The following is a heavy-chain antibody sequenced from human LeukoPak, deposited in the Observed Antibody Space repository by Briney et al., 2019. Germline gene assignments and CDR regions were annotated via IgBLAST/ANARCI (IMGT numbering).Heavy chain of an antibody. D-gene: IGHD5-12*01. J-gene: IGHJ4*02. Sequence: GGSLRLSCAASGFTFSSYAMHWVRQAPGKGLEWVAVISYDGSNKYYADSVKGRFTISRDNAKNSLYLQMNSLRAEDTAVYYCARHSGYDTNFDYWGQGTLVTVSS. V-gene: IGHV3-30*04. CDR2: ISYDGSNK. CDR3: ARHSGYDTNFDY. CDR1: GFTFSSYA.